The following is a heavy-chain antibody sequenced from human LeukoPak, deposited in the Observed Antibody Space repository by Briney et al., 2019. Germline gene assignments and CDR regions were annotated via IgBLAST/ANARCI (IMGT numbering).Heavy chain of an antibody. CDR2: ISPNSGGT. CDR3: ARDGRYCDNFLEGYYYDY. J-gene: IGHJ4*02. V-gene: IGHV1-2*02. Sequence: RQAPGQGLAWMGCISPNSGGTKYAQKFKGRVTLTRDTSISTAYMELSCLTADDTAFYYCARDGRYCDNFLEGYYYDYWGQGALVTVSS. D-gene: IGHD5-24*01.